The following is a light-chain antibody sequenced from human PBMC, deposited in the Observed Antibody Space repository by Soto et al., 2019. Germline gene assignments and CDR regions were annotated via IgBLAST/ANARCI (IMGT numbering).Light chain of an antibody. CDR1: SSDVGGYNY. Sequence: QSVLTQPPSASGSPGQSVTISCTGTSSDVGGYNYVSWYQQHPGKAPKLMIYEVSNRPSGVSNRFSGSKSGNTASLTISGLQAEDEADYYCSSYTSRSTPVFGGGTKLTVL. V-gene: IGLV2-14*01. J-gene: IGLJ2*01. CDR2: EVS. CDR3: SSYTSRSTPV.